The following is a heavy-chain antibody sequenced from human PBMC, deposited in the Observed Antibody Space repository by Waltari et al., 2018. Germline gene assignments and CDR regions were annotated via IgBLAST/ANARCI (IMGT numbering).Heavy chain of an antibody. D-gene: IGHD3-3*01. V-gene: IGHV4-39*01. CDR3: ARHSSLRSPFWY. Sequence: QLQLQESGPGLVKSSETLSLTCTVSGGSISTSSYYWGWIRQPPGKGLEWIGSIYYSGSTYYHPSRKSRVTISVDTSKNQFSLKLGSVTAADAAVYYCARHSSLRSPFWYWGQGTLVTVSS. CDR2: IYYSGST. J-gene: IGHJ4*02. CDR1: GGSISTSSYY.